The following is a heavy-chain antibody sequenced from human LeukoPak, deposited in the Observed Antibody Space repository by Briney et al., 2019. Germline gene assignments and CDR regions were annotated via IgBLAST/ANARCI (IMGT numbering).Heavy chain of an antibody. J-gene: IGHJ5*02. CDR2: INPSGGST. CDR3: ARMRRVTIFGVVMNWFDP. D-gene: IGHD3-3*01. Sequence: EASVKVSCKASGYTFTSYGISWVRQAPGQGLEWMGIINPSGGSTSYAQKFQGRVTMTRDTSTSTVYMELSSLRSEDTAVYYCARMRRVTIFGVVMNWFDPWGQGTLVTVSS. CDR1: GYTFTSYG. V-gene: IGHV1-46*01.